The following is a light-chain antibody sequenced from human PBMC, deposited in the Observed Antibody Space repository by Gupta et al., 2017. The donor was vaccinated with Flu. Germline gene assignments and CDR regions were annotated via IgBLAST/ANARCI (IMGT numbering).Light chain of an antibody. Sequence: QGTTARITCGGNNIGGKSVHCYQQKPGQAPVLCVYDDSNRPAGIPGRFSGSNSGNTATLTISRVEDGDEADYYCQVWDSISDLVFGTGTKVTVL. CDR1: NIGGKS. J-gene: IGLJ1*01. V-gene: IGLV3-21*03. CDR2: DDS. CDR3: QVWDSISDLV.